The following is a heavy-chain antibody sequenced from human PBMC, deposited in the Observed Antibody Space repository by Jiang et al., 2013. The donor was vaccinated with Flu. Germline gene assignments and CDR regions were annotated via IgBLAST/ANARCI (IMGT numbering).Heavy chain of an antibody. CDR2: IKQDGSEK. J-gene: IGHJ4*02. CDR1: GFTFSSYW. CDR3: ARDPAPVYYDSSGYLN. D-gene: IGHD3-22*01. V-gene: IGHV3-7*01. Sequence: SGGGLVQPGGSLRLSCAASGFTFSSYWMSWVRQAPGEGLEWVANIKQDGSEKYYVDSVKGRFTISRDNAKNSLYLQMNSLRAEDTAVYYCARDPAPVYYDSSGYLNWGQGTLVTVSS.